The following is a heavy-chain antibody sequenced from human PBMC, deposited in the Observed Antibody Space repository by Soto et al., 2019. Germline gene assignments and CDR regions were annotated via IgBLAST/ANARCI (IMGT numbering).Heavy chain of an antibody. V-gene: IGHV1-58*01. CDR3: AARCVTGTTRWFDY. J-gene: IGHJ4*02. CDR2: IVVGSGNT. D-gene: IGHD1-20*01. Sequence: RARGQRLEWIGWIVVGSGNTNYAQKFQERVTITRDMSTSTAYMELSSLRSEDTAVYYCAARCVTGTTRWFDYWGQGTLVTVSS.